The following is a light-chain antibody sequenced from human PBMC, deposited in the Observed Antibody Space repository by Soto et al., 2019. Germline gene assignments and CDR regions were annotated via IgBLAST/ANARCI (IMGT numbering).Light chain of an antibody. CDR3: QQYXXWPPLT. CDR2: GAS. V-gene: IGKV3-15*01. CDR1: QSVSSN. J-gene: IGKJ4*01. Sequence: EIVMTQSPATLSVSPGERATLSCRASQSVSSNLAWYQQKPGQAPRLLIYGASTRATGIPARFSGSGSGTXXXXXXXXXXXXXXXXYYCQQYXXWPPLTFGGGTKVEIK.